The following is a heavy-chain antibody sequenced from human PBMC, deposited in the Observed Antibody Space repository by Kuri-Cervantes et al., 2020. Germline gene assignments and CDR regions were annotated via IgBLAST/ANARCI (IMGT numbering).Heavy chain of an antibody. V-gene: IGHV1-2*02. Sequence: ASVKVSCKASGYTFTGYYIHWVRQAPGQGLEWMGWINPNSGDTNYAQKLQGRVTMTRNTSISTAYMELSSLRSEDTAVYYCARGIRVKLMDVWGQGTTVTVPS. CDR2: INPNSGDT. D-gene: IGHD3-10*01. CDR1: GYTFTGYY. CDR3: ARGIRVKLMDV. J-gene: IGHJ6*02.